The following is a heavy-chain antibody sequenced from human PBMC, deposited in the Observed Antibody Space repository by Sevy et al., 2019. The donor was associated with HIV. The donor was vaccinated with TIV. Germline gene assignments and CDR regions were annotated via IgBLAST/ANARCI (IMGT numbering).Heavy chain of an antibody. CDR3: TTGHQELGM. V-gene: IGHV3-7*01. CDR2: IKKDGSEM. J-gene: IGHJ4*02. Sequence: GGSLRLSCAASGFPFSSHWMTWVRQAPGKGLDWVASIKKDGSEMYYVDSVKGRFTISRDNAKNSVYLQMNSLRVEDTAMYYCTTGHQELGMRGQGTLVTVSS. CDR1: GFPFSSHW. D-gene: IGHD6-13*01.